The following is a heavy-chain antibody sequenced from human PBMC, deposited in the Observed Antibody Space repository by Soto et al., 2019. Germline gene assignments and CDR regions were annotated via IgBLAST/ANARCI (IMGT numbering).Heavy chain of an antibody. CDR3: AKSVPTAGEDNYYYYYYGMDV. CDR2: ISYDGSNK. J-gene: IGHJ6*02. D-gene: IGHD4-17*01. CDR1: GFTFSSYG. Sequence: PGGSLRLSCAASGFTFSSYGMHWVRQAPGKGLEWVAVISYDGSNKYYADSVKGRFTISRDNSKNTLYLQMNSLRAEDTAVYYCAKSVPTAGEDNYYYYYYGMDVWGQGTTVTVSS. V-gene: IGHV3-30*18.